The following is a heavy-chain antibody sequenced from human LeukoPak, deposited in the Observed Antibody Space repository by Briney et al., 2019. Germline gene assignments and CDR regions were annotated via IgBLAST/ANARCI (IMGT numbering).Heavy chain of an antibody. J-gene: IGHJ4*02. CDR1: GFTFSSYA. D-gene: IGHD3-3*01. CDR2: IKQDRSEK. Sequence: GGSLRLSCVVSGFTFSSYAMHWVRQAPGKGLELVANIKQDRSEKYYVDSVKGRFTISRDNAKNSLYLQMNSLRAEDTAVYYCARLREIPVFGVVTKSTSYFDYWGQGTLVTVSS. CDR3: ARLREIPVFGVVTKSTSYFDY. V-gene: IGHV3-7*01.